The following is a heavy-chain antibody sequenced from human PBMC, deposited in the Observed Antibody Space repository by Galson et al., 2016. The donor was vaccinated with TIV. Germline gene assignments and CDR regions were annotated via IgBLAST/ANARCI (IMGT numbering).Heavy chain of an antibody. V-gene: IGHV3-49*02. CDR3: ARGRGEI. J-gene: IGHJ4*02. D-gene: IGHD3-10*01. Sequence: TPEKGLEWVGFIRSKPYGGTAEYAASVRGRFTISRDDSRSTAYLQMDSLKSEDTAVYYCARGRGEIWGPGTLVTVSS. CDR2: IRSKPYGGTA.